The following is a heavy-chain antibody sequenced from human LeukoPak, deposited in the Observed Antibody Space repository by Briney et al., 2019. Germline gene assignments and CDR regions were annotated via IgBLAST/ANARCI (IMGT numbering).Heavy chain of an antibody. Sequence: SETLSLTCTVSGGSISSYYWSWIRQPPGKGLEWIGYICTSGSTNYNPSLKSRVTISVDTSKNQFSLKLSSVTAADTAVYYCARGYYYDSSGYYYWFDPWGQGTLVTVSS. V-gene: IGHV4-4*09. CDR1: GGSISSYY. J-gene: IGHJ5*02. D-gene: IGHD3-22*01. CDR3: ARGYYYDSSGYYYWFDP. CDR2: ICTSGST.